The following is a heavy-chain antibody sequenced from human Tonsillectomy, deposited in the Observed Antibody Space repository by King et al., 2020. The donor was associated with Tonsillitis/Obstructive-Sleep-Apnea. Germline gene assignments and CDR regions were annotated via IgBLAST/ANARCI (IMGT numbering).Heavy chain of an antibody. CDR2: INNDGRST. D-gene: IGHD2-15*01. J-gene: IGHJ4*02. CDR3: ARGGAKGSTDY. V-gene: IGHV3-74*01. CDR1: GFTFSNYW. Sequence: VQLVESGGGLVQPGGSLRLSCVASGFTFSNYWMYWVRQVPGEGLVWVSRINNDGRSTTYADSVKGRFTISRDNAENTLYLQMNSLRPEDTVVYHCARGGAKGSTDYWGQGTLVTVSS.